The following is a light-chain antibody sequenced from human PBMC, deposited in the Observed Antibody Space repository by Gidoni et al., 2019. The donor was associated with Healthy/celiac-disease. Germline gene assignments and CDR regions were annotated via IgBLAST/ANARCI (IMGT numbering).Light chain of an antibody. CDR2: AAS. CDR3: QQSDSTPRT. Sequence: DIQIIHSPSSLSASVADRVTITRLASQSISSYLHWYQQKPGKAPKLLIYAASSLQSGVPSRFSGSGSGTDFTLTISSLQPEDFATYYCQQSDSTPRTFGQGTKVEIK. J-gene: IGKJ1*01. CDR1: QSISSY. V-gene: IGKV1-39*01.